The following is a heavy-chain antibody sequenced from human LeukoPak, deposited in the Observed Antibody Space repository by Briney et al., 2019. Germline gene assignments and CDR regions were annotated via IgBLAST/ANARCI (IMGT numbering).Heavy chain of an antibody. Sequence: PGGSLRLSCEASGFTFTSNAMSWVRQAPGKGLEWVSGIDGGGGSIKYADSVTGRFTISRDNSKNTLYLQMNSLRAEDTAVYYCAKDPYDSSGYYFPGAFDIWGQGTMVTVSS. CDR3: AKDPYDSSGYYFPGAFDI. D-gene: IGHD3-22*01. CDR2: IDGGGGSI. CDR1: GFTFTSNA. J-gene: IGHJ3*02. V-gene: IGHV3-23*01.